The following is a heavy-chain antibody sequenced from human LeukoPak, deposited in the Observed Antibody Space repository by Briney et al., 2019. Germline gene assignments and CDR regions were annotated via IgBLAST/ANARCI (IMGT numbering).Heavy chain of an antibody. CDR2: ISTSGTYI. CDR3: ARAVIDTVTRNYFDY. J-gene: IGHJ4*02. CDR1: GFTFSSYS. D-gene: IGHD4-17*01. V-gene: IGHV3-21*01. Sequence: GQSLRLSCTASGFTFSSYSMNWVRQAPGKGLEWVSSISTSGTYIYYADSVRGRFTISRDNAKNSLFLQMNSLRAEDTAVYYCARAVIDTVTRNYFDYWGQGTLVTVSS.